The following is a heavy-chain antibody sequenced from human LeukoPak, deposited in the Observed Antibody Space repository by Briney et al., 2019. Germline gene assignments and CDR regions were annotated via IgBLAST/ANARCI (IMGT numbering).Heavy chain of an antibody. Sequence: GGSLRLSCAASGFTFSSYSMNWVRQAPGKGLEWVSSISSSSSYIYYADSVKGRFTISRDNAKSSLYLQMNSLRAEDTAVYYCARVSSGYDQTTDFDYWGQGTLVTVSS. CDR2: ISSSSSYI. D-gene: IGHD5-12*01. V-gene: IGHV3-21*01. CDR3: ARVSSGYDQTTDFDY. CDR1: GFTFSSYS. J-gene: IGHJ4*02.